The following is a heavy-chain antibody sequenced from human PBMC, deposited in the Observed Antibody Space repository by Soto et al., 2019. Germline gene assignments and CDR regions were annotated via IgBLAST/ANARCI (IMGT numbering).Heavy chain of an antibody. D-gene: IGHD3-22*01. CDR1: GGSISSGGYY. CDR3: ARGGDYYDTPNWFDP. J-gene: IGHJ5*02. V-gene: IGHV4-31*03. CDR2: IYYSGST. Sequence: SETLSLTCTVSGGSISSGGYYWSWIRQHPGKGLEWIGYIYYSGSTYYNSSLKSRVTISVDTSKNQFSLKLSSVTAADTAVYYCARGGDYYDTPNWFDPWGQGTLVTVSS.